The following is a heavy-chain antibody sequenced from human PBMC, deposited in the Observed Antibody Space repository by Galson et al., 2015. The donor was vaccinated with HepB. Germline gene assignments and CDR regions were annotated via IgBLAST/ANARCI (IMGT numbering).Heavy chain of an antibody. J-gene: IGHJ4*02. Sequence: SLRLSCAASGFTFSSYAMHWVRQAPGKGLEWVAVISYDGSNKYYADSVKGRFTISRDNSKNTLYLQMNSLRAEDTAVYYCAREEWDTMVRGGGFDYWGQGTLVTVSS. CDR3: AREEWDTMVRGGGFDY. V-gene: IGHV3-30*04. CDR2: ISYDGSNK. CDR1: GFTFSSYA. D-gene: IGHD3-10*01.